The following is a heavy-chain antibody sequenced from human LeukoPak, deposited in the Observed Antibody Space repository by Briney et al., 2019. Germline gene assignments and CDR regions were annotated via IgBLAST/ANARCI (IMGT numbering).Heavy chain of an antibody. J-gene: IGHJ3*02. V-gene: IGHV1-69*06. D-gene: IGHD3-22*01. CDR1: GGTFSSYA. CDR3: AREGGGDSSGYYYVVGAFDI. Sequence: SVKVSCKASGGTFSSYAISWVRQAPGQGLEWMGGIIPIFGTANYAQKFQGRVTITADKSTSTAYMELSSLRSEDTAVYYCAREGGGDSSGYYYVVGAFDIWGQGTMVTVSS. CDR2: IIPIFGTA.